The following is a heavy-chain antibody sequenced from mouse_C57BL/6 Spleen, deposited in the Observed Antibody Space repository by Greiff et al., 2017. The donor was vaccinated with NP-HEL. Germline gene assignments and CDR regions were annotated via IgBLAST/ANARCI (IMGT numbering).Heavy chain of an antibody. D-gene: IGHD2-1*01. CDR1: GYTFTEYT. CDR2: FYPGSGSI. CDR3: ARHEIYYGNYDYYAMDY. Sequence: QVQLQQSGAELVKPGASVKLSCKASGYTFTEYTIHWVKQRSGQGLEWIGWFYPGSGSIKYNEKFKDKATLTADKSSSTVYMELSRLTSEDSAVYFCARHEIYYGNYDYYAMDYWGQGTSATVSS. J-gene: IGHJ4*01. V-gene: IGHV1-62-2*01.